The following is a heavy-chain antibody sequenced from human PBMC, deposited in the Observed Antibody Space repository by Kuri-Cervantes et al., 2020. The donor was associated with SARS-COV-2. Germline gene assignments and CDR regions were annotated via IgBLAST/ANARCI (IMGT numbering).Heavy chain of an antibody. J-gene: IGHJ6*03. CDR1: GFTFSSYA. CDR2: ISSSSSYI. D-gene: IGHD6-13*01. Sequence: GGSLRLSCAASGFTFSSYAMHGVRQAPGKGLEWVSSISSSSSYIYYADSVKGRFTISRDNAKNSLYLQMNSLRAEDTAVYYCAREGRIAAAGRYYYYYMDVWGKGTTVTVSS. CDR3: AREGRIAAAGRYYYYYMDV. V-gene: IGHV3-21*01.